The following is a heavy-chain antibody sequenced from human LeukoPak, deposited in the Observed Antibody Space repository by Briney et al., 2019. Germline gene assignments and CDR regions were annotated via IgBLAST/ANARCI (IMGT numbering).Heavy chain of an antibody. D-gene: IGHD4-11*01. CDR1: GFTFTSSA. CDR3: ARGGPYSNYEPPDV. Sequence: ASVKVSCKASGFTFTSSAMQWVRQARGQRLEWIGWIVVGSGNTNYAQKFQERVTITRDMSTSTAYMELSSLRAEDTAVYYCARGGPYSNYEPPDVWGKGTTVTVSS. CDR2: IVVGSGNT. J-gene: IGHJ6*04. V-gene: IGHV1-58*02.